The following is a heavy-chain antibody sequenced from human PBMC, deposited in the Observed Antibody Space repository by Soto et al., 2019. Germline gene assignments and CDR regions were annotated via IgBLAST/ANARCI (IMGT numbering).Heavy chain of an antibody. D-gene: IGHD1-26*01. CDR3: ARERKDGIVGAFYYYYYGMDV. CDR1: GGTFSSYA. Sequence: SVKVSCKASGGTFSSYAISWVRQAPGQGLEWMGGIIPIFGTANYAQKFQGRVTITADKSTSTAYMELSSLRSEDTAVYYCARERKDGIVGAFYYYYYGMDVWGQGATVTVSS. CDR2: IIPIFGTA. V-gene: IGHV1-69*06. J-gene: IGHJ6*02.